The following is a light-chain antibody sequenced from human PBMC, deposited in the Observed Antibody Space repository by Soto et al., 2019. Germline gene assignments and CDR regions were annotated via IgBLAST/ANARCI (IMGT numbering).Light chain of an antibody. CDR1: QGINNM. V-gene: IGKV1-12*01. Sequence: DIQMTQSPSSVSASVGDRVTITCRASQGINNMVAWYQQKPGKAPRLLISAASTLQSGVPSGFSGSSSGRDFTLTSSRLPPEDSATYYCQQANRFPRTFGGGTRVEIK. J-gene: IGKJ4*01. CDR2: AAS. CDR3: QQANRFPRT.